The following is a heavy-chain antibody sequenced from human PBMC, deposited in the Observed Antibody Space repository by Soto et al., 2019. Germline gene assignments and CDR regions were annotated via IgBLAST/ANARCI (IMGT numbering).Heavy chain of an antibody. CDR3: ARDHGGYLDY. V-gene: IGHV1-69*13. D-gene: IGHD2-15*01. Sequence: SVKVSCKASGGTFSSYASSWVRQAPGQGLEWMGGIIPIFGTANYAQKFQGRVTITADESTGTAYMELSSLRSEDTAVYYCARDHGGYLDYWGQGTLVTVSS. CDR1: GGTFSSYA. CDR2: IIPIFGTA. J-gene: IGHJ4*02.